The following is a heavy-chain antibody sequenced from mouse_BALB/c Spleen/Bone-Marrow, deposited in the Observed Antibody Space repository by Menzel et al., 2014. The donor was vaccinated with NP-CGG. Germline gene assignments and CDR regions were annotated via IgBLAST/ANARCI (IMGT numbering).Heavy chain of an antibody. CDR2: INPSNGRT. CDR3: ARPYYGPYFDY. J-gene: IGHJ2*01. Sequence: VKLVESGAELVKPGASVKLSCKASGYTFTSYWMHWVKQRPGQGLEWIGEINPSNGRTNYNEKFKSKATLTVDKSSSTAYMQLSSLTSEDSAVYYRARPYYGPYFDYWGQGTTLTVSS. CDR1: GYTFTSYW. V-gene: IGHV1S81*02. D-gene: IGHD1-2*01.